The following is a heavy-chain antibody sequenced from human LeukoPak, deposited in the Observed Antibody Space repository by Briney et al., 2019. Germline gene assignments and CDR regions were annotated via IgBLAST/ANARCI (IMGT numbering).Heavy chain of an antibody. V-gene: IGHV3-11*01. J-gene: IGHJ4*02. D-gene: IGHD3-10*01. CDR3: AKDRGVQPRHFDY. CDR1: GFTFSDYY. Sequence: PGGSLRLSCAASGFTFSDYYMSWIRQAPGKGLEWVSYISSSGSTIYYADSVKGRFTISRDNSKNTLYLQMNSLRAEDTAVYYCAKDRGVQPRHFDYWGQGTLVTVSS. CDR2: ISSSGSTI.